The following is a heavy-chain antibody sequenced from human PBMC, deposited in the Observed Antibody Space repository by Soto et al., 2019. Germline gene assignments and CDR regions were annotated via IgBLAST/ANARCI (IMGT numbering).Heavy chain of an antibody. CDR1: GDYVTISDYY. CDR3: AAHDSGGYYAEY. Sequence: QLQLQESGPGLVKPSETLSLTCTVSGDYVTISDYYWGWIRQPPGKGLEWIGSIHYSGSTYYNPSLKSRVNISGDTSKKQFSLKLTSVTAADAAVYYCAAHDSGGYYAEYWGQGTLVTVSA. V-gene: IGHV4-39*01. J-gene: IGHJ4*02. D-gene: IGHD3-22*01. CDR2: IHYSGST.